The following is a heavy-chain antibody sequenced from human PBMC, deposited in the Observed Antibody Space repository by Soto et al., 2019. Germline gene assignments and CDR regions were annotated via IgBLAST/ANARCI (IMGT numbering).Heavy chain of an antibody. CDR1: GYTFTSYG. CDR2: ISAYNGNT. V-gene: IGHV1-18*01. Sequence: QVQLVQSGAEVKKPGASVKVSCKASGYTFTSYGISWVRQAPGQGLEWMGWISAYNGNTNYAQKLQGRGTMTTDTSTSTAYMELRSLRSDDTAVYYCARVFMGSGSYPKIYYYYYSMDVWGKGTTVTVSS. CDR3: ARVFMGSGSYPKIYYYYYSMDV. J-gene: IGHJ6*03. D-gene: IGHD3-10*01.